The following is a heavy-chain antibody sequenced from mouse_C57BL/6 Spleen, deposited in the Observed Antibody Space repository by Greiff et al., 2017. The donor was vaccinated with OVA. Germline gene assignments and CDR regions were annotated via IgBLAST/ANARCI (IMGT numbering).Heavy chain of an antibody. J-gene: IGHJ4*01. Sequence: EVQLQQSGPVLVKPGASVKMSCKASGYTFTDYYMNWVKQSHGKSLEWIGVINPYNGGTSYNQKFKGKATLTVDKSSSTAYMELNSLTSEDSAVYYCARGGVVAPYAMDYWGQGTSVTVSS. D-gene: IGHD1-1*01. CDR1: GYTFTDYY. CDR2: INPYNGGT. CDR3: ARGGVVAPYAMDY. V-gene: IGHV1-19*01.